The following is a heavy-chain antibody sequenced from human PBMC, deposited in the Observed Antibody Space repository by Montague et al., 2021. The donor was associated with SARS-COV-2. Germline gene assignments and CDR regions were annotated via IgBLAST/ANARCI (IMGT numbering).Heavy chain of an antibody. V-gene: IGHV4-59*08. D-gene: IGHD3-10*01. CDR1: GGYINVYY. Sequence: TLSLTCSVSGGYINVYYWSWIRQSPGKRLEWIGYVYFTGSTDYNPSLKSRVTISVDTSKNQFSLQLASVTAADTAVYYCARHRGFGDLWALDYWGQGTLVAVSS. CDR3: ARHRGFGDLWALDY. J-gene: IGHJ4*02. CDR2: VYFTGST.